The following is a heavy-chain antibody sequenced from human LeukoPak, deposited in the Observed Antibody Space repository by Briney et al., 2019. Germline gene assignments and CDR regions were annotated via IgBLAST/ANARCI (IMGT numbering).Heavy chain of an antibody. J-gene: IGHJ3*02. V-gene: IGHV4-34*01. CDR1: GGSFSGYY. CDR3: ARGPTDDAFDI. Sequence: EPSETLSLTCAVYGGSFSGYYWSWIRRPPGKGLEWIGEINHSGSTNYNPSLKSRVTISVDTSKNQFSLKLSSVTAADTAVYYCARGPTDDAFDIWGQGTMVTVSS. CDR2: INHSGST.